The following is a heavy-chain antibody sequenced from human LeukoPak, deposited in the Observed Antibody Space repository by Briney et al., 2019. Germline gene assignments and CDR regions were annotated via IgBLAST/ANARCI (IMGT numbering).Heavy chain of an antibody. J-gene: IGHJ5*02. V-gene: IGHV4-34*01. CDR3: ARGQVPAARGYNWFDP. Sequence: PSETLSLTCAVYGWSFNDYYWNWIRQPPGKGLEWIGEVNARGDTNYHRSLKSRVTISVDTSKNQFSLRLTSMIAADTAVYYCARGQVPAARGYNWFDPWGQGTPVTVSS. CDR1: GWSFNDYY. CDR2: VNARGDT. D-gene: IGHD2-2*01.